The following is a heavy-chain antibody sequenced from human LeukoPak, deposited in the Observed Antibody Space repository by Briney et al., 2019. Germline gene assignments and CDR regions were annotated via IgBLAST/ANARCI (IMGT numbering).Heavy chain of an antibody. Sequence: GGSLRLSCAASGFDLNTYEMNWVRQAPGKGLEWIADITISGHTKNYADSVKGRFTISRDNAGPSLSLQMNSLRVEDTGVYYCARGVPHGDLWGQGHLLPVSS. CDR3: ARGVPHGDL. V-gene: IGHV3-48*03. CDR2: ITISGHTK. D-gene: IGHD3-10*01. J-gene: IGHJ5*02. CDR1: GFDLNTYE.